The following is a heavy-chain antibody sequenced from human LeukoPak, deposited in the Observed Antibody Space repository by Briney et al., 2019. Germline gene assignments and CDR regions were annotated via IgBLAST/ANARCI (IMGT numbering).Heavy chain of an antibody. J-gene: IGHJ4*02. V-gene: IGHV4-34*01. CDR3: ARPSRGSGSPIDY. CDR2: INHSGST. CDR1: GGSFSGYY. Sequence: SETLSLTCAVYGGSFSGYYWSWIRQPPGKGLEWIGEINHSGSTNYNPSLKSRVTISVDTSKNQFSLKLSSETAADTAVYYCARPSRGSGSPIDYWGQGTLVTVSS. D-gene: IGHD3-10*01.